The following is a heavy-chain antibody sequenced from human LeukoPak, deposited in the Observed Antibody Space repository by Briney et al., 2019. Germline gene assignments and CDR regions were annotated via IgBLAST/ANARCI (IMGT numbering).Heavy chain of an antibody. V-gene: IGHV3-23*01. CDR2: ISGSGGST. Sequence: PGGALRLSCAASGFTFSSYAMSWVRQAPGKGLEWVSAISGSGGSTYYADSVKGRFTISRDNSKNTLYLQMNSLRAEDTAVYYCAKEASGTIAASKTDSDYCGQGTLVTVSS. D-gene: IGHD6-13*01. CDR3: AKEASGTIAASKTDSDY. CDR1: GFTFSSYA. J-gene: IGHJ4*02.